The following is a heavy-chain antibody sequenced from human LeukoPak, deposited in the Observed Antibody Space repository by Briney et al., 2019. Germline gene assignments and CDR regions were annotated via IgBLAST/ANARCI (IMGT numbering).Heavy chain of an antibody. D-gene: IGHD2-2*01. CDR3: ARLLPGYCSSTSCPAIYMDV. CDR1: GCSIGSYY. J-gene: IGHJ6*03. CDR2: IYYSGST. Sequence: SETLSLTCTVSGCSIGSYYRSWIRQPPGKGLEWIGYIYYSGSTNYNPSLKSRVTISVDTSKNQFSLKLSSVTAADTAVYYCARLLPGYCSSTSCPAIYMDVWGKGTTVTVSS. V-gene: IGHV4-59*08.